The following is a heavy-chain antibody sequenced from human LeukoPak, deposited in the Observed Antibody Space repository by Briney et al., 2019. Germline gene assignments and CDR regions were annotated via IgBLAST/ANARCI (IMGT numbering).Heavy chain of an antibody. CDR1: GGSISRYY. D-gene: IGHD3-22*01. J-gene: IGHJ5*02. CDR3: ARARDYYDSXSYPNWFDP. Sequence: PSETLSLTCTVSGGSISRYYWTXXXQPAGKGLXXXXXXXSSVSTNYNPSLKSRVTMSVDKSQNQLSLKLSSVTAADTAVYYCARARDYYDSXSYPNWFDPWGQGTLVTVSS. CDR2: XXSSVST. V-gene: IGHV4-4*07.